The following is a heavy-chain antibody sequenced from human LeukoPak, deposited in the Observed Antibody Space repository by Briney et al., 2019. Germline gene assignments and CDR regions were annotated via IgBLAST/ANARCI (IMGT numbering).Heavy chain of an antibody. V-gene: IGHV1-18*01. J-gene: IGHJ4*02. D-gene: IGHD3-9*01. CDR3: ARDPGQYYDILTGYYTPYYFDY. CDR1: GYTFTSYG. CDR2: ISTYNADT. Sequence: ASVRVSCKASGYTFTSYGVSWVRQAPGQGLEWMGWISTYNADTDYAQKFQGRVTMTTETSTSTAHMELRSLTSDDTAVYYCARDPGQYYDILTGYYTPYYFDYCGQGTLVTVSS.